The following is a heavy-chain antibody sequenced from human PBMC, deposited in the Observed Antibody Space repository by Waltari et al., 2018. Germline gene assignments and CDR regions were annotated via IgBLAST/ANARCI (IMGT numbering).Heavy chain of an antibody. CDR1: GGSINSGTHY. J-gene: IGHJ4*02. CDR2: IYSRGST. Sequence: QLRLQESGPGLVKPSETLSLTCTVSGGSINSGTHYWGWIRQPPGKGLEWIGNIYSRGSTYYNPSLLSRLTISLDTAKNQFSLKLTSVTVADTAVYYCATDPSIPGSSDDFGGQGALVTVSS. CDR3: ATDPSIPGSSDDF. V-gene: IGHV4-39*07. D-gene: IGHD1-26*01.